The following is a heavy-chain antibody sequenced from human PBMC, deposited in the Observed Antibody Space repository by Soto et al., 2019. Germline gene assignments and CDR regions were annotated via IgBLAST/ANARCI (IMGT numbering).Heavy chain of an antibody. Sequence: PSETLSLTCTVSGGSISSSSYYWGWIRQPPGKGLEWIGSIYYSGSTYYNPSLKSRVTISVDTSKNQFSLKLSFVTAADTAVYYCARPTAGLSGAFDIWGQGTMVTVS. CDR3: ARPTAGLSGAFDI. D-gene: IGHD1-26*01. CDR1: GGSISSSSYY. CDR2: IYYSGST. V-gene: IGHV4-39*01. J-gene: IGHJ3*02.